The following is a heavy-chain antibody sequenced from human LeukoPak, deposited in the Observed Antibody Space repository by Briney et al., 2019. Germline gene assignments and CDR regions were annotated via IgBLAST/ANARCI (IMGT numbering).Heavy chain of an antibody. D-gene: IGHD2-2*02. Sequence: SETLSLTCAVYGGSFSGYYWSWIRQPPGKGLEWIGEINHSGSTNYNPSLKSRVTISVDTSKNQFSLKLSSVTAADTAVYYCARGHVAAAIHYWGQGTLVTVSS. CDR2: INHSGST. CDR3: ARGHVAAAIHY. CDR1: GGSFSGYY. V-gene: IGHV4-34*01. J-gene: IGHJ4*02.